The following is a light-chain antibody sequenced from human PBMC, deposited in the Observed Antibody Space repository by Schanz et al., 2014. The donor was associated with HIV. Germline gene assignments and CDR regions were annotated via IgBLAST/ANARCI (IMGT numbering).Light chain of an antibody. V-gene: IGLV2-14*03. Sequence: QSALTQPASVSGSPGQSISISCTGTSGDVGSYNYVSWYQQHPGKAPKVIIYDVSDRPSGVSNRFSGSKSGNTASLTVSGHHADDEAYYYCSSFAGNNKLLFGGGTKLTVL. CDR1: SGDVGSYNY. J-gene: IGLJ2*01. CDR3: SSFAGNNKLL. CDR2: DVS.